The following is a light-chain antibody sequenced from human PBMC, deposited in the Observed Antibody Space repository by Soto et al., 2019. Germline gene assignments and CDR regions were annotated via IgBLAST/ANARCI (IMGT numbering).Light chain of an antibody. CDR1: QTIGDW. CDR3: QQYNNYWT. V-gene: IGKV1-5*03. Sequence: DIQMTQSPSSLSASVGDRVTITCRASQTIGDWLAWYQQKPGKAPKLLIYKASSLESGVPSRFSGSGSDPEFTLTISSLQPDDFATYYCQQYNNYWTFGQGTKGEIK. CDR2: KAS. J-gene: IGKJ1*01.